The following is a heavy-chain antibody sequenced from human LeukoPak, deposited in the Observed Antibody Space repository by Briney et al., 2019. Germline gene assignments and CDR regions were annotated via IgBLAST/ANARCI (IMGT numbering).Heavy chain of an antibody. CDR3: ASGTWHGGYGEPVDY. CDR2: IYYSGST. D-gene: IGHD5-12*01. J-gene: IGHJ4*02. V-gene: IGHV4-39*07. Sequence: PSETLSLTCTVSGGSISSSSYYWGWIRQPPGKGLEWIGSIYYSGSTYYNPSLKSRVTISVDTSKNQFSLKLSSVTAADTAVYYCASGTWHGGYGEPVDYWGQGTLVTVSS. CDR1: GGSISSSSYY.